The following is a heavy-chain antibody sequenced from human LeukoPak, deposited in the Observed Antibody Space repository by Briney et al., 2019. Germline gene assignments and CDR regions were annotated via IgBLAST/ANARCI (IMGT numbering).Heavy chain of an antibody. D-gene: IGHD4-23*01. CDR2: IIPIFGTA. CDR3: AVVTVVSPAYYFDY. CDR1: GGTFSSYA. J-gene: IGHJ4*02. V-gene: IGHV1-69*05. Sequence: ASVKVSCKASGGTFSSYAISWVRQAPGQGLEWMGGIIPIFGTANYAQKFQGRVTMTRDTSTSTVYMELSSLRSEDTAVYYCAVVTVVSPAYYFDYWGQGTLVTVSS.